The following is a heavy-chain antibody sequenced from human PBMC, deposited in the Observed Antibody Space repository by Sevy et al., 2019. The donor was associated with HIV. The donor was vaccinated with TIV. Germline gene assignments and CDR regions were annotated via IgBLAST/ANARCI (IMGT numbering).Heavy chain of an antibody. Sequence: GESLKISCAASGFTFSSYRMTWVRQAPGKGLEWVSCISSTSGYINYADSVKGRFTISRDNAKNLLYLQMDSLRAEDTAVYYWARAVLEISTWRSDYWGQGTLVTVSS. CDR1: GFTFSSYR. V-gene: IGHV3-21*01. CDR2: ISSTSGYI. D-gene: IGHD1-1*01. CDR3: ARAVLEISTWRSDY. J-gene: IGHJ4*02.